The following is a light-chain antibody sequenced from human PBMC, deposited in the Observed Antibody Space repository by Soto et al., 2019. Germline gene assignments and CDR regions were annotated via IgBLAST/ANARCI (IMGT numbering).Light chain of an antibody. J-gene: IGKJ4*01. CDR3: QQYGSSPST. Sequence: EIVLTQSPGTLSLSPGEKATLSCRASQSFSSSYLAWYQQKPGQAPRLLIYGASSRATGIPDRFSGSGSGTDFTLTISRLEPEDFAVYYCQQYGSSPSTFGGGTKVDIK. CDR2: GAS. V-gene: IGKV3-20*01. CDR1: QSFSSSY.